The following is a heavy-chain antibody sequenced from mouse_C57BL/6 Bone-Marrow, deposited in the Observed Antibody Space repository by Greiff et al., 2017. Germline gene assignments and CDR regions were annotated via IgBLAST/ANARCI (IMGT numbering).Heavy chain of an antibody. CDR2: IDPETGGT. CDR3: TRLLWLRRKGFAY. Sequence: LVESGAELVRPGASVTLSCKASGYTFTDYEMHWVKQTPVHGLEWIGAIDPETGGTAYNQKFKGKAILTADKSSSTADMELRSLTSEDSAVYYGTRLLWLRRKGFAYWGQGTLVTGSA. CDR1: GYTFTDYE. J-gene: IGHJ3*01. D-gene: IGHD2-2*01. V-gene: IGHV1-15*01.